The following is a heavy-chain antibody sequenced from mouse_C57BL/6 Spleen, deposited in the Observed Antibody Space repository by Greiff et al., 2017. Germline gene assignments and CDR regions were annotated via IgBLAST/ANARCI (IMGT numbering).Heavy chain of an antibody. J-gene: IGHJ2*01. V-gene: IGHV1-50*01. CDR2: IDPSDSYT. CDR3: ARDPRFITTVVHYFDY. D-gene: IGHD1-1*01. Sequence: VQLQQPGAELVKPGASVKLSCKASGYTFTSYWMQWVKQRPGQGLEWIGEIDPSDSYTNYNQKFKGKATLTVDTASSTAYMQLSSLTSEDSAVYYCARDPRFITTVVHYFDYWGQGTTLTVSS. CDR1: GYTFTSYW.